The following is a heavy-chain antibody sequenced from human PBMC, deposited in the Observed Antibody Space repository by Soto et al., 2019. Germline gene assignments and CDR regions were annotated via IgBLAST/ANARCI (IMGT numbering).Heavy chain of an antibody. CDR1: GFTFSSHW. V-gene: IGHV3-74*01. CDR2: VNSDGTST. CDR3: ARGPLDHTNGAYVGDY. D-gene: IGHD3-10*02. J-gene: IGHJ4*02. Sequence: GGSLRLSCAASGFTFSSHWMHWVRQVPGKGLAWVSRVNSDGTSTSYADSVRGRFTISRDNAKNTLYLQMNSLGAEDTAVFYCARGPLDHTNGAYVGDYWGQGTLVTVSS.